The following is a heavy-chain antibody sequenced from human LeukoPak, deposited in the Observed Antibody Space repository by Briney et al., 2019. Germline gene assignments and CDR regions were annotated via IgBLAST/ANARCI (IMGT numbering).Heavy chain of an antibody. CDR2: INSDGSGT. CDR1: GFTFSSYW. V-gene: IGHV3-74*01. J-gene: IGHJ4*02. CDR3: ARDEMVGAPFDS. D-gene: IGHD1-26*01. Sequence: GGSLRLSCAASGFTFSSYWMHWVRQAPGKGLVWVSRINSDGSGTRYADSVNGRFTISRDNAKNTLYLQMNSLRAEDTAVYYCARDEMVGAPFDSWGQGTLVTVSS.